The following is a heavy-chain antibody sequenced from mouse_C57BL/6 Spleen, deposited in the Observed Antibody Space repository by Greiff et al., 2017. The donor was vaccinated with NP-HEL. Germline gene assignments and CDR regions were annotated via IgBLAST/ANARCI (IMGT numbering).Heavy chain of an antibody. D-gene: IGHD2-4*01. CDR3: ARCDYGGYAMDY. CDR2: IYPGDGDT. J-gene: IGHJ4*01. Sequence: QVQLKESGPELVKPGASVKISCKASGYAFSSSWMNWVKQRPGKGLEWIGRIYPGDGDTNYNGKFKGKATLTADKSSSTAYMQLSSLTSEDSAVYFCARCDYGGYAMDYWGQGTSVTVSS. V-gene: IGHV1-82*01. CDR1: GYAFSSSW.